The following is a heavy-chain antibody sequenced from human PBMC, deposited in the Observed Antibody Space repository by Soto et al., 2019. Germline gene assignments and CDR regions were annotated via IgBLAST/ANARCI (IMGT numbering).Heavy chain of an antibody. V-gene: IGHV3-21*01. Sequence: GGSLRLSCAASGFTFSSYSMNWVRQAPGKGLEWVSSISSSSSYIYYADSVKGRFTISRDNAKNSLYLQMNSLRAEDTAVYYCARSQYVDIVATEYNWFDPWGQGTLVTVSS. CDR2: ISSSSSYI. CDR1: GFTFSSYS. D-gene: IGHD5-12*01. CDR3: ARSQYVDIVATEYNWFDP. J-gene: IGHJ5*02.